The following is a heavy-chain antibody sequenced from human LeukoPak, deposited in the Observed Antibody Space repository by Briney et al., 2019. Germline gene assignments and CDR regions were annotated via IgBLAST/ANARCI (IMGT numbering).Heavy chain of an antibody. Sequence: SETLSLTCSVSGDSINSNNYYWGWIRQPPGKGLEWIASIYYSGSTFYNPSLKSRVTMSVDTSKNQFSLNLTSVTAADTAVYYCAREIFGVVIRAFDIWGQGTMVTVSS. V-gene: IGHV4-39*02. CDR2: IYYSGST. CDR1: GDSINSNNYY. CDR3: AREIFGVVIRAFDI. D-gene: IGHD3-3*01. J-gene: IGHJ3*02.